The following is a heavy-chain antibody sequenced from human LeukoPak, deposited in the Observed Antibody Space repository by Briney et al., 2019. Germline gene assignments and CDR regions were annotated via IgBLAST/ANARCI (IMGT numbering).Heavy chain of an antibody. V-gene: IGHV1-2*02. CDR1: GYTFTSNY. Sequence: ASVKVSCKAFGYTFTSNYMHWVRQAPGQGLEWMGWINPNSGGTNYAQKFQGRVTMTRDTSISTAYMELSRLRSDDTAVYYCARAHGQIVGATSWFDPWGQGTLVTVSS. CDR2: INPNSGGT. J-gene: IGHJ5*02. CDR3: ARAHGQIVGATSWFDP. D-gene: IGHD1-26*01.